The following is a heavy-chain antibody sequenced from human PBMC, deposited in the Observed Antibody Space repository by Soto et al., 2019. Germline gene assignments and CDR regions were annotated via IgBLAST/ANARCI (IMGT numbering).Heavy chain of an antibody. V-gene: IGHV4-59*01. CDR3: ARAGGFSGDI. CDR1: GGSISSYY. Sequence: SVTMCVTCPVSGGSISSYYWSWIRQTPGKGLEWIGYIYYSGSTNYNPSLKSRVTISVDTSKNQFSLKRSSVTAADPAVYYCARAGGFSGDIWGQGTMVPVSS. D-gene: IGHD3-10*01. CDR2: IYYSGST. J-gene: IGHJ3*02.